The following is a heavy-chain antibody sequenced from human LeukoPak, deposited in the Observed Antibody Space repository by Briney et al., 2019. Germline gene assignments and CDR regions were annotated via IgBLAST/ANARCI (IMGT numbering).Heavy chain of an antibody. V-gene: IGHV1-46*01. D-gene: IGHD2-2*01. Sequence: PRASVKVSCKASGYTFTSYYMHWVRQAPGQGLEWMGIINPSGGSTSYAQKFQGRVTMTRDMSTSTVYMELSSLRSEDTAVYYCARDGLGVCSSTSCPLDYYMDVWGKGTTVTVSS. CDR2: INPSGGST. CDR3: ARDGLGVCSSTSCPLDYYMDV. CDR1: GYTFTSYY. J-gene: IGHJ6*03.